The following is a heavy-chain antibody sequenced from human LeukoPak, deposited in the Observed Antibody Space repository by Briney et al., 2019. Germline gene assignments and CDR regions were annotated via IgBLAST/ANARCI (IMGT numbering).Heavy chain of an antibody. CDR2: INNDGSSA. V-gene: IGHV3-74*01. J-gene: IGHJ6*02. D-gene: IGHD4-11*01. CDR1: GFTLRSHW. Sequence: GGSLRLSCAASGFTLRSHWMQWVRQVPGKGLVWVSRINNDGSSASYADAVKGRFTISRDNAKNTLYLQMDSLRAEDTAVYHCATRPPYYYGLDVWGQGTTVVVSS. CDR3: ATRPPYYYGLDV.